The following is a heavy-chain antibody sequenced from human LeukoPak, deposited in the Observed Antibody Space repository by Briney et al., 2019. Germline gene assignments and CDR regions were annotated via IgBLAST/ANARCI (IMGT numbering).Heavy chain of an antibody. CDR1: GFTVSGNY. V-gene: IGHV3-66*01. J-gene: IGHJ4*02. Sequence: PGGSLRLSCAISGFTVSGNYMSWVRQAPGKGLEWVSFLYAGGNIYYAASVKSRFTISRDNSTNTLYLQMKSLRAEDTAVYYCARDLGWGGGYFDYWGQGTLVTVSS. CDR3: ARDLGWGGGYFDY. D-gene: IGHD3-16*01. CDR2: LYAGGNI.